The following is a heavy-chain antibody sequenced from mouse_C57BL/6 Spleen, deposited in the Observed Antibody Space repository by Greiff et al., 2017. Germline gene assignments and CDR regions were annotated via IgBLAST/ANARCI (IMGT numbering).Heavy chain of an antibody. CDR2: ISSGGDYI. Sequence: EVHLVESGEGLVKPGGSLKLSCAASGFTFSSYAMSWVRQTPEKRLEWVAYISSGGDYIYYADTVKGRFTISRDNASNTLYLQMSSLKSEDTAMYYWTRDPHYYGSSSYAMDYWGQGTSVTVSS. D-gene: IGHD1-1*01. CDR3: TRDPHYYGSSSYAMDY. V-gene: IGHV5-9-1*02. CDR1: GFTFSSYA. J-gene: IGHJ4*01.